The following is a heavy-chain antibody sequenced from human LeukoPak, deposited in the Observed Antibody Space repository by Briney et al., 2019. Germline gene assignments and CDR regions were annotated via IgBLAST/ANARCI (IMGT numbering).Heavy chain of an antibody. CDR2: IRYDGSKK. D-gene: IGHD3-10*01. CDR1: GFTFSSYG. Sequence: GGSLRLSCAASGFTFSSYGMHWVRQAPGKGLEWVAFIRYDGSKKYYADSVKGRFTISRDNSKHTLYLQMNSLRAEDTAGYYCVSPSNALWFGSYYFHYWGQGTLVTVSS. J-gene: IGHJ4*02. CDR3: VSPSNALWFGSYYFHY. V-gene: IGHV3-30*02.